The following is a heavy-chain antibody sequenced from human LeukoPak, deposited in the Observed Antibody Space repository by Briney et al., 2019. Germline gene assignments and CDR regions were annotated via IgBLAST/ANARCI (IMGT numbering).Heavy chain of an antibody. CDR2: IYHNGKS. CDR1: GGSMIDHY. V-gene: IGHV4-59*11. D-gene: IGHD6-6*01. CDR3: ARDSSYCLDTVGCWGPDVQVVPGYYFDS. Sequence: RSETLSLTCTVSGGSMIDHYWSWVRQPPGKGLEWIGYIYHNGKSNYNPSLKSRVTISIDTSKNQFSLNLNSVTAADTAVYYCARDSSYCLDTVGCWGPDVQVVPGYYFDSWGQGTLVTVSS. J-gene: IGHJ4*02.